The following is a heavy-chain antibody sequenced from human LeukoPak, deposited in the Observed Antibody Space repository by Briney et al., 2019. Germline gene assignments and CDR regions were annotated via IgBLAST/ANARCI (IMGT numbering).Heavy chain of an antibody. V-gene: IGHV4-38-2*02. D-gene: IGHD6-13*01. CDR1: GYSISSGYY. J-gene: IGHJ6*03. CDR2: IYHSGST. CDR3: ARVAAGLMGYYYYYMDV. Sequence: SETLSLTCTVSGYSISSGYYWGWIRQPPGKGLEWIGSIYHSGSTYYNPSLKSRVTISVDTSKNQFSLKLSSVTAADTAVYYCARVAAGLMGYYYYYMDVWGKGTTVTVSS.